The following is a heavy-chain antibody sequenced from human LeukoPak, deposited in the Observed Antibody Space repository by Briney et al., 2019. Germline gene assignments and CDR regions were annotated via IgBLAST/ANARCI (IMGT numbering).Heavy chain of an antibody. D-gene: IGHD6-13*01. CDR2: IYTSGST. V-gene: IGHV4-61*02. Sequence: SQTLSLTCTVSGGSISSGSYYWSWIRQPAGKGLEWIGRIYTSGSTNYNPSLKSRVTISVDTSKNQFSLKLSSVTAADTAVYYCARVLARECYYYYMDVWGKGTTVTVSS. CDR3: ARVLARECYYYYMDV. J-gene: IGHJ6*03. CDR1: GGSISSGSYY.